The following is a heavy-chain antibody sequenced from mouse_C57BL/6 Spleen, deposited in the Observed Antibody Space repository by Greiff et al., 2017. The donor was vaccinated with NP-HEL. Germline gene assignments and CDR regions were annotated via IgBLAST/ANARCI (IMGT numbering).Heavy chain of an antibody. D-gene: IGHD2-4*01. CDR1: GFTFSDYG. CDR2: ISSGSSTI. Sequence: EVKLMESGGGLVKPGGSLKLSCAASGFTFSDYGMHWVRQAPEKGLEWVAYISSGSSTIYYADTVKGRFTISRDNAKNTLFLQMTSLRSEDTAMYYCAKYYDYDDWYFDVWGTRTTVTVAS. V-gene: IGHV5-17*01. J-gene: IGHJ1*03. CDR3: AKYYDYDDWYFDV.